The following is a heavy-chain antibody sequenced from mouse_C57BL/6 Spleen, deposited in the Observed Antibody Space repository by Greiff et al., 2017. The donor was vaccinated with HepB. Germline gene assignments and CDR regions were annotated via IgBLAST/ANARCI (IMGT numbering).Heavy chain of an antibody. CDR1: GYAFSSSW. CDR2: IYPGDGDT. V-gene: IGHV1-82*01. CDR3: ARDDYGSSYDY. Sequence: QVQLQQSGPELVKPGASVKISCKASGYAFSSSWMNWVKQRPGKGLEWIGQIYPGDGDTNYNGKFKGKATLTADKSSSTAYMQLSSLTSEDSAVYFCARDDYGSSYDYWGQGTTLTVSS. J-gene: IGHJ2*01. D-gene: IGHD1-1*01.